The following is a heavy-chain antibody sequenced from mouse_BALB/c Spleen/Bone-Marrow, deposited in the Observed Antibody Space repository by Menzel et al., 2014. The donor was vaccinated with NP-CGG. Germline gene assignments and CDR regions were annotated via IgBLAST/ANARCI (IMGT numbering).Heavy chain of an antibody. CDR3: ARSLYYGSSYPLYAMDY. J-gene: IGHJ4*01. V-gene: IGHV1-80*01. CDR1: GYAFSSYW. D-gene: IGHD1-1*01. Sequence: VQLQESGADLVGPGSSVKISCKASGYAFSSYWMNWVKQRPGQGLEWIGQIYPGDGDTNYNGKFKGKATLTADKSSSTAYMQLSSLTSEDSAVYFCARSLYYGSSYPLYAMDYWGQGTSVTVSS. CDR2: IYPGDGDT.